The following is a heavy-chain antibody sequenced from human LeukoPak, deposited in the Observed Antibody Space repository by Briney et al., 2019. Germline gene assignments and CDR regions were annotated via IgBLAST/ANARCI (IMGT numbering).Heavy chain of an antibody. Sequence: SETLSLNCAVYGGSFSGYYWSWIRQPPGKGLEWIGEINHSGSTNYNPSLKSRVTISVDTSKNQFSLKLSSVTAADTAVYYCARTVTIFGVVRYYYYMDVWGKGTTVTVSS. CDR2: INHSGST. V-gene: IGHV4-34*01. CDR1: GGSFSGYY. J-gene: IGHJ6*03. D-gene: IGHD3-3*01. CDR3: ARTVTIFGVVRYYYYMDV.